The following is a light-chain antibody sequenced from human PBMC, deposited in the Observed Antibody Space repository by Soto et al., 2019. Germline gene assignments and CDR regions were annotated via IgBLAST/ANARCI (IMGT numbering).Light chain of an antibody. J-gene: IGKJ1*01. Sequence: EIVLTQSPGTLPLSPGERATLSCRASQSVRSSNLAWYQQKPGQAPRLLIYGASSRATGIPDRFSGSGSGTDFTLTISRLEPEDFAVYYCQQYGSSPSPFGQGPNVDIK. CDR1: QSVRSSN. CDR3: QQYGSSPSP. V-gene: IGKV3-20*01. CDR2: GAS.